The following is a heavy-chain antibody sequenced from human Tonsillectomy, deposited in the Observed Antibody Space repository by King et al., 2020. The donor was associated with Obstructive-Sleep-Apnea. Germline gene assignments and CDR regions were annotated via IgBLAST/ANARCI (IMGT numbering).Heavy chain of an antibody. CDR2: ISFDGSKT. J-gene: IGHJ6*02. CDR3: AKDVYDSTFAGMDV. CDR1: GFMFSSYG. Sequence: VQLVESGGGVVQPGKSLRVSCAAAGFMFSSYGMHWVRQAPGKGLEWVAFISFDGSKTHYADSVKGRLTVSRDNSKNTLDLQMNSLRAEEQALYFCAKDVYDSTFAGMDVWGQGTRVTVSS. V-gene: IGHV3-30*18. D-gene: IGHD3-22*01.